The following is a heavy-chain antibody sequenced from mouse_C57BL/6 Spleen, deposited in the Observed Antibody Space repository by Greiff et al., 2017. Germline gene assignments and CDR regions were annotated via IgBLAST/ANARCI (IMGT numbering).Heavy chain of an antibody. J-gene: IGHJ3*01. D-gene: IGHD2-5*01. Sequence: EVQLQESGPGMVKPSQSLSLTCTVTGYSITSGYDWHWIRHFPGNKLEWMGYISYSGSTNYNPSLKSRISITHDTSKNHFFLKLNSVTTEDTATXCGERGGPYSNLGFAYWGQGTLVTVSA. CDR2: ISYSGST. CDR3: ERGGPYSNLGFAY. CDR1: GYSITSGYD. V-gene: IGHV3-1*01.